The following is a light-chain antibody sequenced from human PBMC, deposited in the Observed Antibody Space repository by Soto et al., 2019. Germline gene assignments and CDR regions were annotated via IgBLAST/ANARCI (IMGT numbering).Light chain of an antibody. CDR1: SSDVGGYNY. CDR3: AAWDDSLNGYV. CDR2: DVT. Sequence: QSALTQPASVPGSPGQSITISCTGTSSDVGGYNYVSWYQQHPGKAPKLMIYDVTNRPSGVSSRFSGSKSGTSASLTISGFQSEDEADYYCAAWDDSLNGYVFGTGTKVTVL. V-gene: IGLV2-14*01. J-gene: IGLJ1*01.